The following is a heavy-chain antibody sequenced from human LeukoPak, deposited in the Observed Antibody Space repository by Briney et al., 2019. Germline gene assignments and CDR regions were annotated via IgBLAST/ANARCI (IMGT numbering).Heavy chain of an antibody. Sequence: SQTLSLTCAISGDSVSSNSATWTWIRQSPSRGLEWLGRTYYRSKWNNDYAVSVKSRVIINPDTSKNQFSLQLNSVTPEDTAVYYCARGSSSSSWYFDYWGQGTLVTVSS. V-gene: IGHV6-1*01. CDR1: GDSVSSNSAT. J-gene: IGHJ4*02. D-gene: IGHD6-13*01. CDR2: TYYRSKWNN. CDR3: ARGSSSSSWYFDY.